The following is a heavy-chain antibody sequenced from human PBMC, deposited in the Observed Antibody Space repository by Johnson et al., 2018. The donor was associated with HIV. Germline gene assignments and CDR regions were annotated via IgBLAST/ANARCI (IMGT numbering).Heavy chain of an antibody. V-gene: IGHV3-30*18. CDR3: AKDLMYNWNDVGAFDI. Sequence: QVQLVESGGGVVQPGGSQRLSCAASGFTFSSYGMHWVRQAPGKGLEWVALISYDGNNKYYVDSVKGRFTISRDNSKNTLYLQMNSLRAEDTAVYYCAKDLMYNWNDVGAFDIWGQGTMVTVSS. D-gene: IGHD1-1*01. CDR1: GFTFSSYG. J-gene: IGHJ3*02. CDR2: ISYDGNNK.